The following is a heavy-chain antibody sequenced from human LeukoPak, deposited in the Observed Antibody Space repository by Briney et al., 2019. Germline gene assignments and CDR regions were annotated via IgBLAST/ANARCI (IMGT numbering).Heavy chain of an antibody. Sequence: SETLSLTCTVSGGSISSDYWNWIRQPPGKGLEWIGYIHYSGSTNYKSSLKSRVTISVDTSKNQFSLKLSSVTAADTAVYYCARRLRYFDWLFQGAFDIWGQGTMVTVSS. J-gene: IGHJ3*02. D-gene: IGHD3-9*01. CDR3: ARRLRYFDWLFQGAFDI. V-gene: IGHV4-59*01. CDR1: GGSISSDY. CDR2: IHYSGST.